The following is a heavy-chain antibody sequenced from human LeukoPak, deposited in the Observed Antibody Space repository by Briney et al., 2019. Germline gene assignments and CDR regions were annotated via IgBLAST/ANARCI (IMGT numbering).Heavy chain of an antibody. V-gene: IGHV3-23*01. Sequence: GGSLRLSCAASGFTFSTYAMTWVRQGQGKGLEFVSPTSDNGANTYYSDSVRGRFTISRDNSKNPLYLQLNSLRAEDTAVYYCAKDRGYGSGREFDYWGQGTLVTVSS. D-gene: IGHD3-10*01. CDR2: TSDNGANT. CDR1: GFTFSTYA. CDR3: AKDRGYGSGREFDY. J-gene: IGHJ4*02.